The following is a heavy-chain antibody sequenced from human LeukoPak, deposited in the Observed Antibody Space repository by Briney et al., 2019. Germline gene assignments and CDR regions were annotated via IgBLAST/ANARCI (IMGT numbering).Heavy chain of an antibody. D-gene: IGHD6-19*01. CDR3: AGPPQAGPFDY. V-gene: IGHV3-7*03. CDR2: IKPDGSEA. J-gene: IGHJ4*02. Sequence: GGSLRLSCAASGFIFSNYWMTWVRQAPGKGLEWVANIKPDGSEAHYVDSLKGRFAISRDNAKNSLYLQMSSLRAEDTAVYYCAGPPQAGPFDYWGQGTLVTVSS. CDR1: GFIFSNYW.